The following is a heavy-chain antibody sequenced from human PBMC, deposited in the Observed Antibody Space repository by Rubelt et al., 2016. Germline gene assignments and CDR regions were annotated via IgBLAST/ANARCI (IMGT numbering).Heavy chain of an antibody. Sequence: QVQLQQWGAGLLKPSETLSLTCAVYGGSFSGYYWSWIRQPPGKGLEWIGEINHSGSTNYNPSLKSRVTKSGDTSKSQFYRKVSCVTAADTAVYYCARGRRGSSSWLGRDYYGMDVGGQGTTVTVSS. J-gene: IGHJ6*02. CDR2: INHSGST. V-gene: IGHV4-34*01. CDR3: ARGRRGSSSWLGRDYYGMDV. CDR1: GGSFSGYY. D-gene: IGHD6-13*01.